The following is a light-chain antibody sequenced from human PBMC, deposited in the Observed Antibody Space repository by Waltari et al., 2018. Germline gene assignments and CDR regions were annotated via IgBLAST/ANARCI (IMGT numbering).Light chain of an antibody. CDR1: KLGDKY. J-gene: IGLJ1*01. CDR2: QEN. V-gene: IGLV3-1*01. Sequence: SYELTQPPSVSVSPGQTATISCSGDKLGDKYACWYQQKPGQSPVLVIYQENRRPPGIPERFSGSNSGNTATLTISGTQAMDEADYYCQAWDSSAAGVFGTGTKVTVL. CDR3: QAWDSSAAGV.